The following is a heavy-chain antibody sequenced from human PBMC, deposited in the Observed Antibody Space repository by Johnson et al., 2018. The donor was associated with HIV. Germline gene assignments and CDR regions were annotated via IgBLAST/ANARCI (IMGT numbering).Heavy chain of an antibody. J-gene: IGHJ3*02. Sequence: VQLVESGGGLVQPGGSLRLSCAASGFTFSSYAMSWVRQAPGKGLEWVSGINWNGGSTGYADSVKGRFTISRDNAKNSLYLQMNSLRADDTALYYCARASVVVPFYAFDIWGQGTMVTVSS. D-gene: IGHD2-21*01. CDR2: INWNGGST. CDR1: GFTFSSYA. V-gene: IGHV3-20*04. CDR3: ARASVVVPFYAFDI.